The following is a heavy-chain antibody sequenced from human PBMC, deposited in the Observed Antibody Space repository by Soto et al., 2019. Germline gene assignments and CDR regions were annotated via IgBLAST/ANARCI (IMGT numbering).Heavy chain of an antibody. CDR2: IHWNDDN. Sequence: QITLKESGPPLVKPTQTLTLTCTFSGFSLSTSGVGVGWIRQPPGKALEWLAIIHWNDDNHYSPSLKSRLTITSNTHKNRLVLTLTNTDPVDTATYSCSHRRVAEGLGFWGLATLVTVSS. V-gene: IGHV2-5*01. D-gene: IGHD6-13*01. J-gene: IGHJ1*01. CDR3: SHRRVAEGLGF. CDR1: GFSLSTSGVG.